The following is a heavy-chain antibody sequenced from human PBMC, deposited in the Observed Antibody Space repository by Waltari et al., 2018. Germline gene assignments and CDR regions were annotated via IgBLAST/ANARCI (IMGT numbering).Heavy chain of an antibody. J-gene: IGHJ4*02. Sequence: QMQLQQWGAGLLKPSETLSLTCAVSGESFIGYYWNWIRQPPGRGLGWIGEIQHSGSINYNPSLDSRVTISQDMSKNQLSLKLTAVTAAETAVYYCVRGKMYSRPYFDYWGQGTLVTVSS. V-gene: IGHV4-34*01. CDR1: GESFIGYY. CDR2: IQHSGSI. CDR3: VRGKMYSRPYFDY. D-gene: IGHD6-13*01.